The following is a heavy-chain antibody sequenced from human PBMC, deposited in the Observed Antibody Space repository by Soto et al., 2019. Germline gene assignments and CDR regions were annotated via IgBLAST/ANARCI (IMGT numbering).Heavy chain of an antibody. CDR2: ISSSSSTI. CDR1: GFTFSSYS. V-gene: IGHV3-48*01. Sequence: GGSLRLSCAASGFTFSSYSMNWVRQAPGKGLEWVSYISSSSSTIYYADSVKGRFTISRDNAKNSLYLQMNSLRAEDTAVYYCARGYGDPAYNWFDPWGQGTLVTVSS. D-gene: IGHD4-17*01. J-gene: IGHJ5*02. CDR3: ARGYGDPAYNWFDP.